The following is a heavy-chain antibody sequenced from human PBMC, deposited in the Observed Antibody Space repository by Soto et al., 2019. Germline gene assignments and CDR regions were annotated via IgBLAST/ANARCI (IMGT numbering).Heavy chain of an antibody. Sequence: EVQLLESGGGLVQPGGSLRLSCAASGSKFSNYAMTWVRQAPGKGLEWVSCISNGGDYIYYADAVQGRVTISRDKSTSTLYLQMNGLTAEDTAVYYCANDAGPLGTNDWYFDVWGRGTLVTVSP. CDR2: ISNGGDYI. J-gene: IGHJ2*01. CDR3: ANDAGPLGTNDWYFDV. D-gene: IGHD3-16*01. CDR1: GSKFSNYA. V-gene: IGHV3-23*01.